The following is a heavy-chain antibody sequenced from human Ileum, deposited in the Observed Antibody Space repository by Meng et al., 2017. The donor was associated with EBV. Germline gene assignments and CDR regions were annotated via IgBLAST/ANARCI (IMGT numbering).Heavy chain of an antibody. J-gene: IGHJ4*02. CDR1: GYSISTTNW. CDR3: ARNSESGSYIDY. V-gene: IGHV4-28*01. CDR2: IYYSGTT. Sequence: QAQLQWSGPVLVKPSDTLSLPCAVSGYSISTTNWWGSIRQPPGKGLEWIGHIYYSGTTYNNPSLKSRVTMSIDPSKNQFSLKLSSVTAVDTAVYYCARNSESGSYIDYWGLGTLVTVSS. D-gene: IGHD1-26*01.